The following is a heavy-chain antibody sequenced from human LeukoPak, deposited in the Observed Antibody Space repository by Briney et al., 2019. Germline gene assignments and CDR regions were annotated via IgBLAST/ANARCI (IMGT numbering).Heavy chain of an antibody. CDR2: IKQDGSEG. V-gene: IGHV3-7*01. CDR1: GFTFSDYW. Sequence: EGSLRLSCAASGFTFSDYWMTWVRQAPGKGLEWVANIKQDGSEGYYVDSVKGRFTVSRDNAKSSLYLQLNSLRAEDTAVYYCASPVYKGDYGGNSDYWGQGTLVTVSS. CDR3: ASPVYKGDYGGNSDY. D-gene: IGHD4-23*01. J-gene: IGHJ4*02.